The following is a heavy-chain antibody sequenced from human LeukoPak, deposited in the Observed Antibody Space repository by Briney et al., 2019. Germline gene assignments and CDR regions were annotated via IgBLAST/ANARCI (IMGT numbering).Heavy chain of an antibody. J-gene: IGHJ4*02. CDR3: ARARTSWHGASIDY. CDR2: INQDGSEE. CDR1: GFTFSNYW. Sequence: GGSLRLSCAASGFTFSNYWMTWVRQAPGKGLEWVAHINQDGSEEHYMDSVKARFTISRDNSRNTVYGQMDSLRSEDTAVYYCARARTSWHGASIDYWGQGTLVTVSS. V-gene: IGHV3-7*01. D-gene: IGHD1-14*01.